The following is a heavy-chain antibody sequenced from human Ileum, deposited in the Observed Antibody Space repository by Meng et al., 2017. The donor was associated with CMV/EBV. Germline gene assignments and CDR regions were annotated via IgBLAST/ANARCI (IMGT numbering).Heavy chain of an antibody. J-gene: IGHJ6*02. CDR3: ARRGSSATGYYYGMDV. Sequence: ASVKVSCKASGYTFTSYGISWVRQAPGQGLEWMGWINPNSGGTNFAQKFQGRVTMSRDTSISTAYMELSRLTSDDTALYYCARRGSSATGYYYGMDVWGQGTTVTVSS. V-gene: IGHV1-2*02. D-gene: IGHD3-16*01. CDR2: INPNSGGT. CDR1: GYTFTSYG.